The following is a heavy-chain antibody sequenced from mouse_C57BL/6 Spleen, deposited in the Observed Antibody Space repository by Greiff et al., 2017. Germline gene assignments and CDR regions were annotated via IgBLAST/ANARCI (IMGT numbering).Heavy chain of an antibody. CDR3: AKYYGYDENAMDD. CDR1: GYTFTSYW. CDR2: IYPSSGYT. D-gene: IGHD2-2*01. Sequence: QVQLQQSGAELAKPGASVKMSCKASGYTFTSYWMHWVKQRPGQGLEWIGYIYPSSGYTKYNQKFKDKATLTADKSSSTAYMQLSSLTYGDSAVYYGAKYYGYDENAMDDWGKGTSVTVSS. V-gene: IGHV1-7*01. J-gene: IGHJ4*01.